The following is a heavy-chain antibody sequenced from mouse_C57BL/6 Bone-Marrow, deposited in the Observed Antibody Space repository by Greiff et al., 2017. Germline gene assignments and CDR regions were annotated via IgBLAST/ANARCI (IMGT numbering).Heavy chain of an antibody. V-gene: IGHV5-9*01. J-gene: IGHJ3*01. CDR2: ISGGGGNN. CDR1: GFTFSSYT. Sequence: EVMLVESGGGLVKPGGSLKLSCAASGFTFSSYTMSWVRQTPEKRLEWVATISGGGGNNYYPDSVKGRFTISRDNAKNTLYLQMSSLRSEDTALYYCARKGSIAYWGQGTLVTVSA. CDR3: ARKGSIAY.